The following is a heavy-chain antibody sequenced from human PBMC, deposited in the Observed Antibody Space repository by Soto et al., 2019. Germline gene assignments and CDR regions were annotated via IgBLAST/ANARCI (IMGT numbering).Heavy chain of an antibody. D-gene: IGHD3-3*01. V-gene: IGHV6-1*01. CDR1: GDSVSSNSAA. J-gene: IGHJ6*02. CDR3: ASSYYDFWSGSLFYGMDV. CDR2: TYYRSKWYN. Sequence: SQTLSLTCAISGDSVSSNSAAWNWIRQSPSRGLEWLGRTYYRSKWYNDYAVSVKSRITINPDTSKNQFSLQLNSVTPADTAVYYCASSYYDFWSGSLFYGMDVWGQGTTVTVS.